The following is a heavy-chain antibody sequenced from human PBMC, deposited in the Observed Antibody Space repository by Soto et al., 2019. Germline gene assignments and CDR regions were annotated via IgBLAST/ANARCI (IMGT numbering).Heavy chain of an antibody. J-gene: IGHJ6*02. D-gene: IGHD1-26*01. Sequence: QVQLVESGGGVVQPGRSLRLSCAASGFTFSSYGMHWVRQAPGKGLEWVAVISYDGSNKYYADSVKGRFTISRDNSKNTLYLQMNSLIAEDTAVFYCAKDVVVGATTGLGDYYYYYGMDVWGQGTTVTVS. V-gene: IGHV3-30*18. CDR2: ISYDGSNK. CDR1: GFTFSSYG. CDR3: AKDVVVGATTGLGDYYYYYGMDV.